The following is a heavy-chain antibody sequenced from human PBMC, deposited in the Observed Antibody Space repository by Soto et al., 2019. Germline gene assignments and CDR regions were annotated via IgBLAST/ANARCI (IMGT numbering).Heavy chain of an antibody. J-gene: IGHJ3*02. CDR3: ARGPTEYCSGGSCYRDGAFDI. D-gene: IGHD2-15*01. CDR1: GFTFSSYG. CDR2: ISYDGSNK. Sequence: GRSLRLSCAASGFTFSSYGMHWVRQAPGKGLEWVAVISYDGSNKYYADSVKGRFTISRDNSKNTLYLQMNSLRAEDTAVYYCARGPTEYCSGGSCYRDGAFDIWGQGTMVT. V-gene: IGHV3-30*03.